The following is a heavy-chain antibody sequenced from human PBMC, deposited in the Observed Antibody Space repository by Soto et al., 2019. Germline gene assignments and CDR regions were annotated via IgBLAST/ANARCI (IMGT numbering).Heavy chain of an antibody. Sequence: QVQLQESGPGLVKPSETLSLTCTVSGGSISSYYWSWIRQPPGKGLEWIGYIYYSGSTNYNPSLKSRVTISVDTSKNQFSLKLSSVTAADTAVYYCARLGDGDGFLNYYYGLDVWGQGTTVTVSS. J-gene: IGHJ6*02. CDR1: GGSISSYY. D-gene: IGHD3-16*01. V-gene: IGHV4-59*08. CDR2: IYYSGST. CDR3: ARLGDGDGFLNYYYGLDV.